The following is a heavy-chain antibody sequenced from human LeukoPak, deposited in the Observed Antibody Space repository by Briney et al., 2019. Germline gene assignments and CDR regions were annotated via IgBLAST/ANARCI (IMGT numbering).Heavy chain of an antibody. Sequence: GRSLTLSCAASGFSCSNYGMHWVRQAPGKGLEWVAMISYDGKSQHYGDSVKGRFNISRDNSKNTVYLQMNRLRPEDSAMYYCAKDLYGGGWYNYFDPWGQGTQVTVSS. D-gene: IGHD6-19*01. CDR2: ISYDGKSQ. CDR1: GFSCSNYG. V-gene: IGHV3-30*18. CDR3: AKDLYGGGWYNYFDP. J-gene: IGHJ5*02.